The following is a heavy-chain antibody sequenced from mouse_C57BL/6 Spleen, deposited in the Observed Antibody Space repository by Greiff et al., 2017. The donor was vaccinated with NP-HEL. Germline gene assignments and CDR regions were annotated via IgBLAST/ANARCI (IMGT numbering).Heavy chain of an antibody. J-gene: IGHJ2*01. V-gene: IGHV1-52*01. Sequence: QVQLQQPGAELVRPGSSVKLSCKASGYTFTSYWMHWVKQRPIQGLEWIGNIDPSDSETHYNQKFKDKATLTVDKSSSTAYMPLSSLTSEDSAVYYCARPNYGSSYLDYWGQGTTLTVSS. CDR1: GYTFTSYW. CDR2: IDPSDSET. D-gene: IGHD1-1*01. CDR3: ARPNYGSSYLDY.